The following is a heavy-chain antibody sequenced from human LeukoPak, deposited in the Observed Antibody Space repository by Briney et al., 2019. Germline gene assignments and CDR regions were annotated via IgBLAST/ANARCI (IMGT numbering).Heavy chain of an antibody. CDR1: GFTFSSCG. CDR2: IGPTGTGR. Sequence: GGSLRLSCAASGFTFSSCGFNWVRQAPGKGLEWVSSIGPTGTGRYHADSVRGRFTISRDNAKNSMYLQMDSLRDEDTAVYYCATETIGRHYDYWGQGTLLTVTS. J-gene: IGHJ4*02. V-gene: IGHV3-21*01. D-gene: IGHD1-14*01. CDR3: ATETIGRHYDY.